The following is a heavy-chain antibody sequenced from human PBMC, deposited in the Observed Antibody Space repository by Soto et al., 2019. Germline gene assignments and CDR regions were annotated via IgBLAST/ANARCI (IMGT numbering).Heavy chain of an antibody. CDR2: VYYSGST. D-gene: IGHD5-12*01. Sequence: QVQLQESGPGLVKPSETLSLTCTISGGSISGYYWSWIRQPPGKGLEWIVYVYYSGSTTYNPSLERRVTISQDPSKNQLCLKLTSVTAADTXXXXXAKYRRTDAEGYTLDFWGQGT. V-gene: IGHV4-59*03. CDR1: GGSISGYY. J-gene: IGHJ4*02. CDR3: AKYRRTDAEGYTLDF.